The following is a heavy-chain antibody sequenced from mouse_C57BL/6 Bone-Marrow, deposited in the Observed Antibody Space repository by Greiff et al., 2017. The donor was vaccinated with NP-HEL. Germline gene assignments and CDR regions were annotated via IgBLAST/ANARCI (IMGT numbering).Heavy chain of an antibody. Sequence: EVKLQESGPGLVKPSQSLSLTCSVTGYSITSGYYWNWIRQFPGNKLEWMGYISYDGSNNYNSSLKNRISITRDTSKNQFFLKLNSVTTEDTATYCCARAQAAQAWFADWGQGTLVTVSA. D-gene: IGHD3-2*02. V-gene: IGHV3-6*01. J-gene: IGHJ3*01. CDR1: GYSITSGYY. CDR3: ARAQAAQAWFAD. CDR2: ISYDGSN.